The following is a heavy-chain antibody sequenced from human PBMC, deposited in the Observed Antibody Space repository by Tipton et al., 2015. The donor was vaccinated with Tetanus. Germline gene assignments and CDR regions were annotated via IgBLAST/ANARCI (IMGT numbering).Heavy chain of an antibody. CDR2: SWYGGTDK. CDR1: GFIFSSYG. D-gene: IGHD2-15*01. Sequence: SLRLSCAASGFIFSSYGINWVRQAPGKGLEWVAVSWYGGTDKYYADSVKGRFTISRDNSKNTLYLQMNILRAEDTAVYYSAREADWRGGSCFSGAWATWGPGTQVT. J-gene: IGHJ5*02. CDR3: AREADWRGGSCFSGAWAT. V-gene: IGHV3-33*01.